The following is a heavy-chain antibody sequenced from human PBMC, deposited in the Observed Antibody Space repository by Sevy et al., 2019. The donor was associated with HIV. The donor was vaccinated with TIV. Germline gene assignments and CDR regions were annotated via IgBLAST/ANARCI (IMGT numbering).Heavy chain of an antibody. V-gene: IGHV4-34*10. CDR3: ARSVPSVLTCPVGLIFQVYSGWFDP. J-gene: IGHJ5*02. CDR1: GGSFNNDY. Sequence: SETLSLTCAVYGGSFNNDYWTWIRQPPGKGLEWIGEVSRAGTTKYNPTLQGRTTMSLDTSTNQYSLKLTSVPAADTAMYYCARSVPSVLTCPVGLIFQVYSGWFDPWGQGIMVTVSS. CDR2: VSRAGTT. D-gene: IGHD2-21*01.